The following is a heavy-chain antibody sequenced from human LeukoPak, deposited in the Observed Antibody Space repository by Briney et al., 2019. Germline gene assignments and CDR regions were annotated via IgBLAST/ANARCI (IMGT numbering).Heavy chain of an antibody. CDR2: FDPEDGET. V-gene: IGHV1-24*01. CDR3: ATSISSIMITFGVVIVPNWFDP. D-gene: IGHD3-16*02. CDR1: GYTLTELS. Sequence: ASVKVSCKVSGYTLTELSMHWVRQAPGKGLEWLGGFDPEDGETIYEQKFKGRVTMTDDTSTDTAYMELSSLRSEDAAVYYCATSISSIMITFGVVIVPNWFDPWGQGTLVTVSS. J-gene: IGHJ5*02.